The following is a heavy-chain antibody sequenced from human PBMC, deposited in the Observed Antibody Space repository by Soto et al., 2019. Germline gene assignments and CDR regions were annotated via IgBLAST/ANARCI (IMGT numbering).Heavy chain of an antibody. J-gene: IGHJ4*02. V-gene: IGHV3-15*01. CDR2: IMSKTDGGTT. Sequence: GGSLRLSCATSGFTFSKAWVGWVRQAPGKGLEWVGRIMSKTDGGTTGYAASVKGRFTISRDDSKSTLYLQMNSLKTEDTAFYYCTTDSGMSPFSFDYWGQGTLVTVSS. CDR1: GFTFSKAW. CDR3: TTDSGMSPFSFDY. D-gene: IGHD1-26*01.